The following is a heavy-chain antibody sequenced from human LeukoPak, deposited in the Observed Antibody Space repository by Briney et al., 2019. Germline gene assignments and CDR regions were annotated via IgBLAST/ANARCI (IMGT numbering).Heavy chain of an antibody. CDR2: INSDGSST. CDR3: ARVFCSSTSCYGDENWFDP. D-gene: IGHD2-2*01. Sequence: PGGSLRLSCAASGFTLSTYWMHWVRQAPGKGLVWVARINSDGSSTSYADSVKGRFTISRDNAKNTLYLQMNSLRAEDTAVYYCARVFCSSTSCYGDENWFDPWGQGTLVTVSS. J-gene: IGHJ5*02. V-gene: IGHV3-74*01. CDR1: GFTLSTYW.